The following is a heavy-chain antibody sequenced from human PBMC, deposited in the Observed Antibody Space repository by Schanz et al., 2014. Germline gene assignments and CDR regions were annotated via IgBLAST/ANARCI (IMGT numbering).Heavy chain of an antibody. CDR3: AKLSSSGRLAGYFDY. J-gene: IGHJ4*02. Sequence: VQLQESGPGLVKPSQTLSLTCTVSGGSVSSGGDYWSWVRQAPGKGLEWVSGFIVDSGNTYYAGSVKGRFSISRDYSKNTLYLQMSSLRAEDTAIYYCAKLSSSGRLAGYFDYWGQGALVTVSS. CDR1: GGSVSSGGDY. V-gene: IGHV3-23*01. D-gene: IGHD6-19*01. CDR2: FIVDSGNT.